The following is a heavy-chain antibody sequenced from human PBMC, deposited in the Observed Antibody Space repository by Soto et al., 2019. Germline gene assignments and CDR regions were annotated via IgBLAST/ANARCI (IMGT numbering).Heavy chain of an antibody. Sequence: PGGSLRLSCAASGFTISSSYMSWVRQAPGKGLEWVSVIYSGGAASYADSVKGRFTISTDNSKNTLYLQMNSLRAEDTAVYYCARPSLGPNDYWGQGTLVTVSS. CDR2: IYSGGAA. CDR1: GFTISSSY. V-gene: IGHV3-53*01. CDR3: ARPSLGPNDY. D-gene: IGHD7-27*01. J-gene: IGHJ4*02.